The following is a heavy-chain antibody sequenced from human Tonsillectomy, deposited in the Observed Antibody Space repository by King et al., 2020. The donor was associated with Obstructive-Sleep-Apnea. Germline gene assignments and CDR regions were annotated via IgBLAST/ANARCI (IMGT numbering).Heavy chain of an antibody. CDR1: GGSFGGYF. V-gene: IGHV4-34*01. D-gene: IGHD3-16*02. Sequence: VQLQQWGAGLLKPSETLSLTCAVYGGSFGGYFLTWIRQPPGKGLEWIGEINHSGSTKYDPSLKSRVTISVDTSKNQFSLKLSSVTAADTAVYYCTTDPSLRLGGLSSHLMGWGQETLVTVSS. CDR2: INHSGST. J-gene: IGHJ4*02. CDR3: TTDPSLRLGGLSSHLMG.